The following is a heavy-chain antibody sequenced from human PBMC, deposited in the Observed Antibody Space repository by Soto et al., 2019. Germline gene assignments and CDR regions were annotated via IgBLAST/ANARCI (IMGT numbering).Heavy chain of an antibody. CDR1: GFTFSSYT. V-gene: IGHV3-64D*06. J-gene: IGHJ4*02. CDR2: ISTNGGST. Sequence: PGGSLRLSCSVFGFTFSSYTMHWVRQAQGKGLQYVSSISTNGGSTYYADSVKGRFTISRDNSKNTLYLQMSSLRVEDTAVYYCVKDRYVDYWGQGTLVTVSS. CDR3: VKDRYVDY.